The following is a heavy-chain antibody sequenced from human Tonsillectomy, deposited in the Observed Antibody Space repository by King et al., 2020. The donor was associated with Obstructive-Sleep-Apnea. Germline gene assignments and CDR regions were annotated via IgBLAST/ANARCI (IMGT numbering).Heavy chain of an antibody. Sequence: QLVQSGAEVKKPGSSVKVSCKASGGTFSSYAISWVRQAPGQGLEWMGGIISIFGTATYAQKFQGRVTITADESTSTAYMERSSLRSEDTAVYDCSMSLVGSSGWYWFDPWGQGTLVTVSS. CDR3: SMSLVGSSGWYWFDP. CDR2: IISIFGTA. V-gene: IGHV1-69*12. J-gene: IGHJ5*02. CDR1: GGTFSSYA. D-gene: IGHD6-19*01.